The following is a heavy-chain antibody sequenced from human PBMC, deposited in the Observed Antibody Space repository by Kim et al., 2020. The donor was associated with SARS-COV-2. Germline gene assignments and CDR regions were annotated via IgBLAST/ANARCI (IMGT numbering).Heavy chain of an antibody. CDR3: ARDRGCNNTSCHRGHWFDP. CDR2: IYDNGFT. D-gene: IGHD2-2*01. Sequence: EFNGYIYDNGFTTYNPSLRGRVTISIDTSNNEVSLNLNSVTAADTAVYYCARDRGCNNTSCHRGHWFDPWGRGTLVTVSS. V-gene: IGHV4-59*01. J-gene: IGHJ5*02.